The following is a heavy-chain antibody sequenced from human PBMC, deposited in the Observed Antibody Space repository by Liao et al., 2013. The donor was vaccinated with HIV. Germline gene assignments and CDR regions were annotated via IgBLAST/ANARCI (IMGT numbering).Heavy chain of an antibody. CDR3: ARGRQWLLKGXVFDI. D-gene: IGHD6-19*01. Sequence: QVQLQQWGAGLLKPSETLSLTCAVYGGSFSDFYWSWIRQPPGKGLEWIGEINHSGSTNYNPSLKSRVTISVDTSKNQFSLKLSSVTAADTAVYFCARGRQWLLKGXVFDIVGRRDKWSPSLQ. CDR2: INHSGST. J-gene: IGHJ3*02. CDR1: GGSFSDFY. V-gene: IGHV4-34*01.